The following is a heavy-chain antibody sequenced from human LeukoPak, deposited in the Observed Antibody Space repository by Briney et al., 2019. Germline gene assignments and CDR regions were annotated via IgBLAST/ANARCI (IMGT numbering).Heavy chain of an antibody. CDR3: ARAGIQPWTYFDY. CDR2: IYHSGST. D-gene: IGHD5-18*01. V-gene: IGHV4-4*02. J-gene: IGHJ4*02. CDR1: GGSISSSNW. Sequence: SETLSLTCTVSGGSISSSNWWRWVRQPPGKGLEWIGEIYHSGSTNYNPSLNPSLKSRVTISVGKSKNQFSLKRNSVTAADTAVYYCARAGIQPWTYFDYWGQGTLVTVSS.